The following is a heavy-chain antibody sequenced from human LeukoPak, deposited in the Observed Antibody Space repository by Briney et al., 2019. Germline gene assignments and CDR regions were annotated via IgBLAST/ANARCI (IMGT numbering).Heavy chain of an antibody. Sequence: PSETLSLTCTVSGGSISSGSYYWSWIRQPAGKGLEWIGRIYTSGSTNHNPSLKSRVSISVDTSKNQFSLKLSSVTAADTAVYYCARVGSSSWFDDWGQGTLVTVSS. CDR3: ARVGSSSWFDD. CDR1: GGSISSGSYY. J-gene: IGHJ4*02. V-gene: IGHV4-61*02. CDR2: IYTSGST. D-gene: IGHD6-13*01.